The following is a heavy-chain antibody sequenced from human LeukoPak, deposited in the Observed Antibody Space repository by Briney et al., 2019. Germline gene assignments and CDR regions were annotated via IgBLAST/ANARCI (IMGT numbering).Heavy chain of an antibody. CDR1: GFTFSSYG. CDR2: IWYDGSNK. J-gene: IGHJ4*02. CDR3: ARESYYDSSGLDY. V-gene: IGHV3-33*01. D-gene: IGHD3-22*01. Sequence: GGSLRLSCAASGFTFSSYGMHWVRQAPGKGLEWVAVIWYDGSNKYYADSVKGRFTISRDNSKNTLYLQMNSLRAEDTAVYYCARESYYDSSGLDYWGQGTLVTV.